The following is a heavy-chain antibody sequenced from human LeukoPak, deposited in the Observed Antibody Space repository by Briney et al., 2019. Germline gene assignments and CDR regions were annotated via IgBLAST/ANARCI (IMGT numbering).Heavy chain of an antibody. D-gene: IGHD5-18*01. CDR1: GFTFSSYG. J-gene: IGHJ4*02. CDR2: IHYDGSNK. Sequence: GGSLRLSCAASGFTFSSYGMHWVRQAPGKGLEWVAFIHYDGSNKYYADSVRGRFTISRDNSKNTQYLQMNSLRAEDTAVYYCAKGRGIQLWFFDYWGQGTLVTVSS. CDR3: AKGRGIQLWFFDY. V-gene: IGHV3-30*02.